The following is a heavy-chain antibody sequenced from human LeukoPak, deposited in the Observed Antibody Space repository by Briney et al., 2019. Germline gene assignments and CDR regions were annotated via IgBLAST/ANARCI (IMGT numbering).Heavy chain of an antibody. CDR1: GFTFRTYW. J-gene: IGHJ4*02. CDR2: IHQDGNEK. D-gene: IGHD2-21*02. V-gene: IGHV3-7*04. Sequence: GSLRLCCAASGFTFRTYWMSWVRQAPGKGLEWVANIHQDGNEKYYVDSVKGRFTISRDNAKNSLYLQMNSLRVEDTAVYYCARGDDFSGDYWGQGTLVTVSS. CDR3: ARGDDFSGDY.